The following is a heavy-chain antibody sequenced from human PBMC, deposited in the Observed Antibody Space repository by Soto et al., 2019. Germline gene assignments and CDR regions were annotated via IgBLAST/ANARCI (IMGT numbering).Heavy chain of an antibody. V-gene: IGHV4-4*07. CDR3: ARGQRFSDWFDP. Sequence: PETLGLTCAVFGGAINSYYRAWIWQSAGKGLEWIGRSYSSGSTKYNPSLQSRVTMSLDTSKNQFSLRLTSVTAADTAVYYCARGQRFSDWFDPWGQGTFVTVS. J-gene: IGHJ5*02. D-gene: IGHD3-3*01. CDR1: GGAINSYY. CDR2: SYSSGST.